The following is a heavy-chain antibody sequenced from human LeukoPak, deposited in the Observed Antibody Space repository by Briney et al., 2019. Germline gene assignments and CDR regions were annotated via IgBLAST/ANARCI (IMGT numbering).Heavy chain of an antibody. CDR3: ARDWYYDFWSGSSYYYYMDV. Sequence: GGSLRLSCAASGFTFSSYAMHWVRQAPGKGLEYVSAISSNGGSTYYANSVKGRFTISRDNSKNTLYLQMGSLRAEDMAVYYCARDWYYDFWSGSSYYYYMDVWGKGTTVTVSS. J-gene: IGHJ6*03. CDR2: ISSNGGST. CDR1: GFTFSSYA. V-gene: IGHV3-64*01. D-gene: IGHD3-3*01.